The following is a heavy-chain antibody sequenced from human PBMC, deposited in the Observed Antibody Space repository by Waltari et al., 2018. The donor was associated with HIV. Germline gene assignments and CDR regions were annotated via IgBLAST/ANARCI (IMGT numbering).Heavy chain of an antibody. Sequence: QVQLVQSGAEVKKPGASVKVSCKASGYTFTGYYMHWVRQAPGQGLEWMGWINPNSGGTNYAQKFQGRVTMTRDTSISTAYMELSRLRSDDTAVYYCARDPVTPATQGRVDYYYYYGMDVWGQGTTVTVSS. D-gene: IGHD1-26*01. CDR2: INPNSGGT. J-gene: IGHJ6*02. CDR3: ARDPVTPATQGRVDYYYYYGMDV. V-gene: IGHV1-2*02. CDR1: GYTFTGYY.